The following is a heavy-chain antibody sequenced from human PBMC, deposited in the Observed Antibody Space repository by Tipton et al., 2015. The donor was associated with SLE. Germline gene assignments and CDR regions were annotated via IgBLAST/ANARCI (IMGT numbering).Heavy chain of an antibody. V-gene: IGHV3-30*02. J-gene: IGHJ4*02. CDR2: IRYDGSNK. CDR3: AKDPRWQQLHPVDY. D-gene: IGHD6-13*01. CDR1: GFTFSSYG. Sequence: SLRLSCAASGFTFSSYGMHWVRQAPGKGLEWVAFIRYDGSNKYYADSVKGRFTISRDNSKTTLYLQMNSLRAEDTAVYYCAKDPRWQQLHPVDYWGQGTLVTVSS.